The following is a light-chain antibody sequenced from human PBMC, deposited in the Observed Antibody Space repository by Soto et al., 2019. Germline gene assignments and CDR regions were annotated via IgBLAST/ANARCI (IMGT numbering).Light chain of an antibody. CDR3: QQYNSYDMWS. J-gene: IGKJ1*01. CDR2: GAS. Sequence: DIQMSQSPSTLSASVGDRVTITCRASQGISKCLAWYQQKPGKAPKRLIYGASSLENGVPSRFSGSGSGTEFTLTISSLQPDDFATYFCQQYNSYDMWSFGQGTKVDLK. CDR1: QGISKC. V-gene: IGKV1-5*01.